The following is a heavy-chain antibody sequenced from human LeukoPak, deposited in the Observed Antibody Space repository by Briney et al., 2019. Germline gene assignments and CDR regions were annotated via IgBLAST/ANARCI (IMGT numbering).Heavy chain of an antibody. Sequence: PGGSLRLSCAASGFTFSGYWMHWVRQAPGKGLVWVSLINHDGSDTNYADSVKGRFTISRDNAKNTLYLRMNSLRAEDTAVYYCARDKGDYDTSGSLFVFGGQGTLVTVSS. D-gene: IGHD3-22*01. CDR3: ARDKGDYDTSGSLFVF. CDR2: INHDGSDT. V-gene: IGHV3-74*01. J-gene: IGHJ4*02. CDR1: GFTFSGYW.